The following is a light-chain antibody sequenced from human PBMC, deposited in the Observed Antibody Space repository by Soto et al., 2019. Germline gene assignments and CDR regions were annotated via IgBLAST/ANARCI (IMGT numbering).Light chain of an antibody. Sequence: EVVMTQSPATLSVSPGERATLSCRASQSVSSYLAWYQQKPGQAPRLLIYDASNRATGIPARFSGSGSGTEFTLTISSLQSEDFAVYYCQQYNNWPPLTFGQGTRLEIK. CDR1: QSVSSY. CDR3: QQYNNWPPLT. CDR2: DAS. V-gene: IGKV3D-15*01. J-gene: IGKJ5*01.